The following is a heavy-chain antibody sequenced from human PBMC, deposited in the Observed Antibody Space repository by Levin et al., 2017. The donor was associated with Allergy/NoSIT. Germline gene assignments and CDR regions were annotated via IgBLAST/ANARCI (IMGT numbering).Heavy chain of an antibody. Sequence: SCTVSGGSISSYYWSWIRQPPGKGLEWIGYIYYSGSTNYNPSLKSRVTISVDTSKNQFSLKLSSVTAADTAVYYCARDRKGALYDWGQGTLVTVSS. J-gene: IGHJ4*02. D-gene: IGHD1-26*01. CDR1: GGSISSYY. V-gene: IGHV4-59*01. CDR3: ARDRKGALYD. CDR2: IYYSGST.